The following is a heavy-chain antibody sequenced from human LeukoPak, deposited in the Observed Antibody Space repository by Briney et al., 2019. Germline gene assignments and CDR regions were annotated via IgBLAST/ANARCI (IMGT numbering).Heavy chain of an antibody. V-gene: IGHV3-48*04. CDR3: TRGVNDSSTFDF. CDR1: GFTFSKYS. D-gene: IGHD6-6*01. J-gene: IGHJ4*02. CDR2: ISTWSSAI. Sequence: GGSLRLSCAASGFTFSKYSMSWVRQAPGKGLECVAYISTWSSAIEYAGSVKGRFTISRDNVKDSLDLQMNSLRAEDTAVYYCTRGVNDSSTFDFWGQGTLVTVSS.